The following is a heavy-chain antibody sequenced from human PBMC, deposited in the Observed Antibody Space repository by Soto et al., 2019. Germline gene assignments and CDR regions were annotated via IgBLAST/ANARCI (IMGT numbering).Heavy chain of an antibody. D-gene: IGHD3-22*01. CDR3: AREGRDYYDSSGYDY. V-gene: IGHV3-33*01. CDR1: GFTFSSYG. J-gene: IGHJ4*02. CDR2: IWYDGSNK. Sequence: GGSLRLSCAASGFTFSSYGMHWVRQAPGKGLEWVAVIWYDGSNKYYADSVKGRFTISRDNSKNTLYLQMNSLRAEDTAVYYCAREGRDYYDSSGYDYWGQGTLVTVSS.